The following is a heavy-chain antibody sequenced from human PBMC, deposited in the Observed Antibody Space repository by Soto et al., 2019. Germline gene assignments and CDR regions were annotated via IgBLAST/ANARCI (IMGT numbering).Heavy chain of an antibody. Sequence: ASVKVSCKASGYTFASYDINWVRQATGQGLEWMGWMNPNSGNTGYAQKFQGRVTMTRNTSISTAYMELSSLRSEDTAVYYCARGHPSGNWLDPWGQGTLVTVSS. CDR3: ARGHPSGNWLDP. CDR2: MNPNSGNT. CDR1: GYTFASYD. D-gene: IGHD6-19*01. J-gene: IGHJ5*02. V-gene: IGHV1-8*01.